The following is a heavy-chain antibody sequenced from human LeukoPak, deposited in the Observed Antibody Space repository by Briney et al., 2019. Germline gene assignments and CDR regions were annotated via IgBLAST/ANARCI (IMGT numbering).Heavy chain of an antibody. D-gene: IGHD5-12*01. J-gene: IGHJ4*02. CDR1: GFTFSSYN. CDR2: ISSSSTYI. Sequence: GGSLRLSCAASGFTFSSYNMNWVRQAPGKGLEWVSSISSSSTYIYFADSVKGRFTISRDNAKNSLYLQMNSLRAEDTAVYYCASLFVDRVPTTQAYWGQGTLVTVSS. CDR3: ASLFVDRVPTTQAY. V-gene: IGHV3-21*01.